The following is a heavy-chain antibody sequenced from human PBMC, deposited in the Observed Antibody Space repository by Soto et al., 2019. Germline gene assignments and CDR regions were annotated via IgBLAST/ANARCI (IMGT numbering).Heavy chain of an antibody. CDR2: IIPILGIA. Sequence: VQLVQSGAEVKKPGSSVKVSCKASGGTFSSYTISWVRQAPGQGLEWMGRIIPILGIANYAQKFQGRVTITADKSTSTAYMELSSLRSEDTAVYYCARSCRDGYNYFDYWGQGTLVTVSS. V-gene: IGHV1-69*02. CDR1: GGTFSSYT. CDR3: ARSCRDGYNYFDY. D-gene: IGHD5-12*01. J-gene: IGHJ4*02.